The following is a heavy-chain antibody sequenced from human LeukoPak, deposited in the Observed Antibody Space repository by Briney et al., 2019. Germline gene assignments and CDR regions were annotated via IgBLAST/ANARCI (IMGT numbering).Heavy chain of an antibody. Sequence: SETLSLTCAVYGGSFSGYYWSWIRQPPGKGLEWIGEINHSGSTNYIPSLKSRVTISVDTSKNQFSLKLSSVTAADTAVYYCARRILYSSSALYYYYYYMDVWGKGTTVTVSS. J-gene: IGHJ6*03. CDR3: ARRILYSSSALYYYYYYMDV. CDR2: INHSGST. CDR1: GGSFSGYY. D-gene: IGHD6-6*01. V-gene: IGHV4-34*01.